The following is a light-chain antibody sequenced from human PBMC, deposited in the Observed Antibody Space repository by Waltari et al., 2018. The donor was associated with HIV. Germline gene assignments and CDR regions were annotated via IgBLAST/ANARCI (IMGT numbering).Light chain of an antibody. J-gene: IGKJ1*01. CDR1: QSISTS. Sequence: DIQLTQSPSTLSASVGDRVTITCRASQSISTSLAWYQHKPGKAPKPLIWKASSLQSGVPSRFSGRGSGTEFTLTISSLQSEDFATYYCQQYAGSSTFGQGTKVEIK. CDR2: KAS. CDR3: QQYAGSST. V-gene: IGKV1-5*03.